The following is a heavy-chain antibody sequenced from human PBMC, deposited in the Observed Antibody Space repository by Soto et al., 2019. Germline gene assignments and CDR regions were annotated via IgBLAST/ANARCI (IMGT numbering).Heavy chain of an antibody. CDR2: IYWDDDK. D-gene: IGHD3-9*01. J-gene: IGHJ4*02. CDR3: AHRRAGFYGDY. CDR1: GFSLSTSGVG. Sequence: QITLKESGPTLVKPTQTLTLTCTFSGFSLSTSGVGVGWIRQPPGKALEWLALIYWDDDKRFSPSLKSRLTIIKDTSKNQVVLTMTNMDPVDTATYYCAHRRAGFYGDYWGQGTLVTVSS. V-gene: IGHV2-5*02.